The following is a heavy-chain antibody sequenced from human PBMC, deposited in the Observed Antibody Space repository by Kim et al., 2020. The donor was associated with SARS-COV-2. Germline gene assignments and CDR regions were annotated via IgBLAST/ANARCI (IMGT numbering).Heavy chain of an antibody. D-gene: IGHD6-13*01. CDR3: VRSAAAFDY. Sequence: GRGTVYADSVKGRFNISRDNAKNMLYLQMNSLRADDAAVYFCVRSAAAFDYWGQGTLVSVSS. V-gene: IGHV3-74*01. CDR2: GRGT. J-gene: IGHJ4*02.